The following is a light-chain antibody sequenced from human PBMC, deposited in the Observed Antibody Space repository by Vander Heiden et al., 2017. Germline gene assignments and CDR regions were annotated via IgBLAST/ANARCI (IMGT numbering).Light chain of an antibody. CDR3: SSHAGSSAV. V-gene: IGLV2-8*01. Sequence: QSALTQLPSASGSPGQSVTISCTGTSSDVGAYNYVSWYQQHPGKAPTLIIYDVTKRPSGVPDRFSGSKSGNTAFLTVSGLQAEDEADYYCSSHAGSSAVFGGGTTVTVL. J-gene: IGLJ3*02. CDR1: SSDVGAYNY. CDR2: DVT.